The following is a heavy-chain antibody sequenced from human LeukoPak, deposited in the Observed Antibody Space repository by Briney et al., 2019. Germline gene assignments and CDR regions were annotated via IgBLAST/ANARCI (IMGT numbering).Heavy chain of an antibody. CDR3: ARGGGYCSSTSCYPNWFDP. V-gene: IGHV3-30*04. D-gene: IGHD2-2*01. CDR2: ISYDGSNK. Sequence: GGSLRLSRAASGFTFSSYAMHWVRQAPGKGLEWVAVISYDGSNKYYADSVKGRFTISRDNSKNTLYLQMNSLRAEDTAVYYCARGGGYCSSTSCYPNWFDPWGQGTLVTVSS. J-gene: IGHJ5*02. CDR1: GFTFSSYA.